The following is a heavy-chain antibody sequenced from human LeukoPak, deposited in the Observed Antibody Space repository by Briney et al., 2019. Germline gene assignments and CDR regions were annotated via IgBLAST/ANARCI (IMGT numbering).Heavy chain of an antibody. Sequence: GGSLRLSCAASGFTFSSYWMSWVRQASGKGLEWVGRIRSKANNYATAYAESVKGRFTISRDDSKNTAYLQMNSLKAEDTAVYYCTTIDEVNRKLDYWGQGTLVTVSS. CDR2: IRSKANNYAT. J-gene: IGHJ4*02. CDR1: GFTFSSYW. CDR3: TTIDEVNRKLDY. V-gene: IGHV3-73*01. D-gene: IGHD1-14*01.